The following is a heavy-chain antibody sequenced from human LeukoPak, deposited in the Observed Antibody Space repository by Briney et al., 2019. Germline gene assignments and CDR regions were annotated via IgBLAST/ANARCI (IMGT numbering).Heavy chain of an antibody. V-gene: IGHV4-39*01. J-gene: IGHJ5*02. D-gene: IGHD3-16*02. CDR3: ARNVRLGSGELSFAPFKNWFDP. CDR2: INYRGNT. CDR1: GGSISSSSYY. Sequence: SETLSLTCTVSGGSISSSSYYWGWIRQPPGKGLDWIGIINYRGNTYYNPSLKSRVTISVDTSKNQFSLKLSSVTPEDTAVYYCARNVRLGSGELSFAPFKNWFDPWGQGTLVTVSS.